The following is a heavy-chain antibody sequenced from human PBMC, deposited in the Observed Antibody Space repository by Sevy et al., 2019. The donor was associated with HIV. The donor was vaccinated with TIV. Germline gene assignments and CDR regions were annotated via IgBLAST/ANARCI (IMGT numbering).Heavy chain of an antibody. CDR2: VHAIGST. CDR3: ARDMFDKRTYCSTGTGLCAFDF. J-gene: IGHJ3*01. D-gene: IGHD2-15*01. Sequence: SETLSLTCTVSGGSISGGSFYWTWVRQPAGRGLEWIGRVHAIGSTNYNPSLKSRVTISVDTSKNQFSLKLSSVIAADTAVYYCARDMFDKRTYCSTGTGLCAFDFWGQGTMVTVSS. CDR1: GGSISGGSFY. V-gene: IGHV4-61*02.